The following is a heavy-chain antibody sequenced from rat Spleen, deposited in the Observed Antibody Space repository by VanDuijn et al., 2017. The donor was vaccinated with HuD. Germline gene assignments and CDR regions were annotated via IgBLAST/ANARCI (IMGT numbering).Heavy chain of an antibody. J-gene: IGHJ1*01. Sequence: EVQLVESDGGLVQPGRSLKLSCAASGFTFSDYYMAWVRQAPTKGLEWVATISYDGSSTYYRDSVKGRFTISRDNAKSTLYLQMDSLRSEDTATYYCARRVQLGWYFDFWGPGTMVTVSS. CDR3: ARRVQLGWYFDF. D-gene: IGHD5-1*01. CDR1: GFTFSDYY. V-gene: IGHV5-29*01. CDR2: ISYDGSST.